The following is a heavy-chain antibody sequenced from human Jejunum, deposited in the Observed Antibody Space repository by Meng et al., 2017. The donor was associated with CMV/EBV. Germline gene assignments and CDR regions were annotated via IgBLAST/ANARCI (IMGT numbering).Heavy chain of an antibody. V-gene: IGHV4-61*07. D-gene: IGHD2-15*01. CDR2: IFHSGSP. J-gene: IGHJ6*02. Sequence: GATVISVNYYWRWIRQTPGKGLEWIGYIFHSGSPNYSPSLESRVTISVDTSKNQFALKLSSVTAADTAVYYCARQGDNNYYYTMDVWGQGTTVTVSS. CDR1: GATVISVNYY. CDR3: ARQGDNNYYYTMDV.